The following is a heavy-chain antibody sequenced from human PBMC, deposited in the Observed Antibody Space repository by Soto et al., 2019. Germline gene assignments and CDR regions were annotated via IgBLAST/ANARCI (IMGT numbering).Heavy chain of an antibody. V-gene: IGHV1-69*01. Sequence: QVQLVQSGAEVKKPGSSVKVSCKASGGTFSSYAISWVRQAPGQGLEWMGGIIPIFGTANYAQKFQGRVKITEDESRSTAYMELSSLRAEDTAVYYCARNRVWNPGWFDPWGQGTLVTVSS. CDR3: ARNRVWNPGWFDP. J-gene: IGHJ5*02. CDR2: IIPIFGTA. D-gene: IGHD1-1*01. CDR1: GGTFSSYA.